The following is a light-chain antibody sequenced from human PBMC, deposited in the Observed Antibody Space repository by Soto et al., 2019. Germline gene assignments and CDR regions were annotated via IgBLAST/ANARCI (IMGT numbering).Light chain of an antibody. CDR2: DVS. Sequence: EIVLTQSPGTLSLSPGERATLSCRSSQSVSSSYLSWYQQKPGQAPRLLIYDVSRRATGIPDRFSGSGSGTDFTLTISRLEPEEFAVYYCHHYGSSPTFGQGTKVEIK. V-gene: IGKV3-20*01. CDR3: HHYGSSPT. J-gene: IGKJ1*01. CDR1: QSVSSSY.